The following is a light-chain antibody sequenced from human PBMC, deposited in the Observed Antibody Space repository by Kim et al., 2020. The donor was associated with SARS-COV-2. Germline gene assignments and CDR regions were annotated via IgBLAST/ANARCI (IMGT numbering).Light chain of an antibody. CDR1: NSGSNS. Sequence: APVKTASSTCRGKNSGSNSVHWYQQKPGQAPVLVIYYDSNRPSGVPDRFSGSNSGNTAALSISRVEAGDEADYYCQVWDSSSDHPVFGGGTQLTVL. V-gene: IGLV3-21*04. J-gene: IGLJ3*02. CDR3: QVWDSSSDHPV. CDR2: YDS.